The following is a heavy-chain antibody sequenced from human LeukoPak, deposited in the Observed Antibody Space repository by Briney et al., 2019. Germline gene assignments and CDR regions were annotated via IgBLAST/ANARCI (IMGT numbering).Heavy chain of an antibody. V-gene: IGHV4-30-2*01. CDR1: GGSISSGGYS. Sequence: PSETLSLTCAVSGGSISSGGYSWSWIRQPPGKGLEWIGYIYHSGSTYHNPSLKSRVTISVDRSKNQFSLKLSSVTAADTAVYYCARGGYYYDSADAFDIWGQGTMVTVSS. CDR2: IYHSGST. CDR3: ARGGYYYDSADAFDI. J-gene: IGHJ3*02. D-gene: IGHD3-22*01.